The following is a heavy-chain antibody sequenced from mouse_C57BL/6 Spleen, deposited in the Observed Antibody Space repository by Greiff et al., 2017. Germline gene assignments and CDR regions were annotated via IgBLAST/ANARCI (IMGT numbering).Heavy chain of an antibody. V-gene: IGHV1-82*01. J-gene: IGHJ2*01. D-gene: IGHD1-1*01. CDR2: IYPGDGDT. Sequence: VQLQQSGPELVKPGASVKISCKASGYAFSSSWMNWVKQRPGKGLEWIGRIYPGDGDTNYNGKFKGKATLTADKSSSTAYMQLSSLTSEDSAVYFCARVLITTVVDYFDYWGQGTALTVSS. CDR3: ARVLITTVVDYFDY. CDR1: GYAFSSSW.